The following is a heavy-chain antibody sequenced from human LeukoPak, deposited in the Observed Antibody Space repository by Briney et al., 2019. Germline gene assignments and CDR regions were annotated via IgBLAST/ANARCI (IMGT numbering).Heavy chain of an antibody. V-gene: IGHV1-2*06. CDR2: INPNSGGT. J-gene: IGHJ4*02. CDR3: AREIGLYYYGSGSYYNY. CDR1: GGIFSSYA. D-gene: IGHD3-10*01. Sequence: GASVKVSCKASGGIFSSYAIIWVRQAPGQGLEWMGRINPNSGGTNYAQKFQGRVTMTRDTSISTAYMEVSRLGSDDTAVYYCAREIGLYYYGSGSYYNYWGQGTLVTVSS.